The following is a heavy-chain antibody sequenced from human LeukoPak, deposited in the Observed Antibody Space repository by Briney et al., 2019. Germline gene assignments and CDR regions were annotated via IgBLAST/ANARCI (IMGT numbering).Heavy chain of an antibody. V-gene: IGHV3-23*01. CDR3: AKDLYPVTTVTLNS. Sequence: GGSLRLSCAASKFTFGNYAMSWVRQAPGKGLEWVSTISASGSITNYADSVKGRFTISRDNSKNTLFLQMNSLRAEDTALYYCAKDLYPVTTVTLNSWGQGTLVTVSS. J-gene: IGHJ4*02. CDR1: KFTFGNYA. D-gene: IGHD4-11*01. CDR2: ISASGSIT.